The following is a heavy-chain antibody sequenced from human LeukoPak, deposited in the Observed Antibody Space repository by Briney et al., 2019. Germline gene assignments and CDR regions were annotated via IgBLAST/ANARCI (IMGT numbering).Heavy chain of an antibody. CDR2: IYYSGST. CDR3: ARDGSGSYYLDY. D-gene: IGHD3-10*01. Sequence: SETLSLTCTVSGGSISSSSYYWGWIRQPPGKGLEWIGSIYYSGSTYYNPSLKSRVSMSVDTSKNQFSLKLSSVTAADTAVYYCARDGSGSYYLDYWGQGTLVTVSS. J-gene: IGHJ4*02. V-gene: IGHV4-39*07. CDR1: GGSISSSSYY.